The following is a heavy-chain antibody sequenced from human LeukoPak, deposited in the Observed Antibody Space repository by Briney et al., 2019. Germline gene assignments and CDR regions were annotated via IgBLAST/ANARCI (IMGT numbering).Heavy chain of an antibody. CDR2: IYTSGST. J-gene: IGHJ6*03. CDR1: GGSISSYY. V-gene: IGHV4-4*07. CDR3: ARDGYYYDSSGYTIATYYYYYMDV. Sequence: SETLSLTCTVSGGSISSYYWSWIRQPGGKGLEWIGRIYTSGSTNYNPSLKSRVTMSVDTSKNQFSLKLSSVTAADTAVYYCARDGYYYDSSGYTIATYYYYYMDVWGKGTTVTVSS. D-gene: IGHD3-22*01.